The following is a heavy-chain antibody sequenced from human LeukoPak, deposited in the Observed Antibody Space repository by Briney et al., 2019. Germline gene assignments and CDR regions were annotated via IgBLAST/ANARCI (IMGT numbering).Heavy chain of an antibody. Sequence: GGSLRLSCAASGFTFSDNYMGWIRQAPGKGLEWVSYISSSGTTIYYVDSVKGRFTISRDNSKNTLYLQMNSLRAEDTAVYYCAKDLELFWNTLFDYWGQGTLVTVSS. CDR2: ISSSGTTI. J-gene: IGHJ4*02. D-gene: IGHD1/OR15-1a*01. V-gene: IGHV3-11*01. CDR1: GFTFSDNY. CDR3: AKDLELFWNTLFDY.